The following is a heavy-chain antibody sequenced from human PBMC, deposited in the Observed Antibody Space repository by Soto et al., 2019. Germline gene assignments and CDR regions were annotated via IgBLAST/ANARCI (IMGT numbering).Heavy chain of an antibody. CDR2: IIPIFGTA. Sequence: QVQLVQSGAEVKKPGSSVNVSCKASGGTFSSYSINWVRQAPVQGLEWRGEIIPIFGTANYAQKFQGRVTITADESTSTAYMELISLRSEDTAVYYCARDGGRHSGGIDYWGQGTLVTVYS. V-gene: IGHV1-69*01. D-gene: IGHD1-26*01. CDR1: GGTFSSYS. J-gene: IGHJ4*02. CDR3: ARDGGRHSGGIDY.